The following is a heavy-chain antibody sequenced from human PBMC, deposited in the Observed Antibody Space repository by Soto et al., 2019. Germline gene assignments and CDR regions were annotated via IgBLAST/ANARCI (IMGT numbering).Heavy chain of an antibody. J-gene: IGHJ4*02. CDR2: INPLPTSGST. CDR3: ARDLAAAAY. V-gene: IGHV1-46*01. D-gene: IGHD6-13*01. Sequence: GASVKVSCKASGCIFTNYYIHWVRRAPGQGLEWMAIINPLPTSGSTNYAQKFQGRVTVTRDTSTSTVYLELSSLRSDDTAVYYCARDLAAAAYWGQGTLVTVSS. CDR1: GCIFTNYY.